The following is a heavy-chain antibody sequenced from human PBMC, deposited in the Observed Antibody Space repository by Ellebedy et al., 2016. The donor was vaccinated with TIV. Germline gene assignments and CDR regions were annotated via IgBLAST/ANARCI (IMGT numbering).Heavy chain of an antibody. CDR2: IYPGDSDT. J-gene: IGHJ5*02. CDR1: GYSFTSYW. D-gene: IGHD2-15*01. CDR3: ARQLYCSSSSCYEAVDWFDP. Sequence: GESLKISXKGSGYSFTSYWIGWVRQMPGKGLEWMGIIYPGDSDTRYSPSFQGQVTISADKSISTAYLQWSSLKASDTAIYYCARQLYCSSSSCYEAVDWFDPWGQGTLVTVSS. V-gene: IGHV5-51*01.